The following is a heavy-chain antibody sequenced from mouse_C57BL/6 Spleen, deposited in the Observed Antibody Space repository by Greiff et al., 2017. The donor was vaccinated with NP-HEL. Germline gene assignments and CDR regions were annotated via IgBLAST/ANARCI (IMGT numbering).Heavy chain of an antibody. D-gene: IGHD3-3*01. CDR2: ISSGSSTI. V-gene: IGHV5-17*01. CDR1: GFTFSDYG. J-gene: IGHJ1*03. Sequence: EVQLVESGGGLVKPGGSLKLSCAASGFTFSDYGMHWVRQAPEKGLEWVAYISSGSSTIYYADTVKGRFTISRDNAKNTLFLQMTSLRSEDTAMYYCARGCGDVRGYFDVWGTGTTVTVSS. CDR3: ARGCGDVRGYFDV.